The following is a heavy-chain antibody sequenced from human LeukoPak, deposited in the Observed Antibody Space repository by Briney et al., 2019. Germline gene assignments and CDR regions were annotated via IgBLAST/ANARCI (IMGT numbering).Heavy chain of an antibody. J-gene: IGHJ4*02. CDR3: TTDGIYGDYDAY. Sequence: APVKISCKTSGYSFTNYNLHWVRQAPGQGLEWMGIINPSGGSTSYAQKFQGRVTMTRDMSTSTVYMELSSLKTEDTAVYYCTTDGIYGDYDAYWGQGTLVTVSS. D-gene: IGHD4-17*01. CDR1: GYSFTNYN. CDR2: INPSGGST. V-gene: IGHV1-46*01.